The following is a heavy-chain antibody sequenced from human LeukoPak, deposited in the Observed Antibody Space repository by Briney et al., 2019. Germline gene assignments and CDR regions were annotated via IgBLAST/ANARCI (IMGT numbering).Heavy chain of an antibody. CDR2: INYSGST. J-gene: IGHJ4*02. Sequence: SETLSLTCAVYGGSFSGDYWTWIRQPPGKGLEWIGEINYSGSTNYNPSLKSRVTISVDTSKNQFSLKLSSVTAADTAIYYCARVKRGGAKYWGQGALVTVSS. CDR1: GGSFSGDY. V-gene: IGHV4-34*01. CDR3: ARVKRGGAKY.